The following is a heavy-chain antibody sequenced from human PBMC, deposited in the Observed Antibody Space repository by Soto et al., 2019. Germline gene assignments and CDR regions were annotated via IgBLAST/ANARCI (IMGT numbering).Heavy chain of an antibody. CDR2: IYYSGST. CDR3: ARAGYYDSSGYYYGGLNYFDY. J-gene: IGHJ4*02. D-gene: IGHD3-22*01. Sequence: SETLSLPCTVSGGSISSYYWSWIRQPPGKGLEWIGYIYYSGSTNYNPSLKSRVTISVDTSKNQFSLKLSSVTAADTAVYYCARAGYYDSSGYYYGGLNYFDYWGQGTLVTVSS. V-gene: IGHV4-59*01. CDR1: GGSISSYY.